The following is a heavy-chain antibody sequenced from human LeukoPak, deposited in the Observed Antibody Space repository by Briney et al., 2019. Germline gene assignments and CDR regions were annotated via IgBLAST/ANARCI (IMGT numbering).Heavy chain of an antibody. CDR2: ISSSGSTI. D-gene: IGHD3-9*01. CDR3: ARDQPQTYYDILTGYYYYYYMDV. J-gene: IGHJ6*03. CDR1: GLTFSDYY. V-gene: IGHV3-11*01. Sequence: GGSLRLSCAASGLTFSDYYMSWIRQAPGKGLEWVSYISSSGSTIYYADSVKGRFTISRDNAKNSLYLQMNSLRAEDTAVYYCARDQPQTYYDILTGYYYYYYMDVWGKGTTVTVSS.